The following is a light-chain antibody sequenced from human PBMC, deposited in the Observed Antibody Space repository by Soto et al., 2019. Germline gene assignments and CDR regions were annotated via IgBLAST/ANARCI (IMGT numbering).Light chain of an antibody. CDR1: QSVSSSY. Sequence: EIVLTQSPGTLSLSPGERATLSCRASQSVSSSYLAWYQQKPGQAPRLLIYGASSRATGIPDRFSGSGSGTDFTLTISRLEPEDFAVYYWQQYGSSLWTFGRGTKVEIK. CDR2: GAS. CDR3: QQYGSSLWT. V-gene: IGKV3-20*01. J-gene: IGKJ1*01.